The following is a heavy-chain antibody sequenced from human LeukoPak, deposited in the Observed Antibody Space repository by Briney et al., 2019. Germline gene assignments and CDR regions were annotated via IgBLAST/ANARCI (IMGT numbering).Heavy chain of an antibody. CDR3: ARRYYDFWSGLDYYYYMDV. J-gene: IGHJ6*03. D-gene: IGHD3-3*01. V-gene: IGHV1-8*01. CDR2: MNPNSGNT. CDR1: GYTFTSYD. Sequence: GASVTVSCKASGYTFTSYDINWVRQATGQGLEWMGWMNPNSGNTGYAQKFQGRVTMTRNTSISTAYMELSSLRSEDTAVYYCARRYYDFWSGLDYYYYMDVWGKATTVTVSS.